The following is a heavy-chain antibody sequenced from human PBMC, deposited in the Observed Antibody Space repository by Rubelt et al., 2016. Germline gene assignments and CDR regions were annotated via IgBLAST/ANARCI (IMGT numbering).Heavy chain of an antibody. V-gene: IGHV3-74*01. CDR1: GFTFSSYW. Sequence: SGFTFSSYWMHWVRQAPGKGLVWVSRINSDGSSTSYADAVKGRITISRDNAKNTLYLQMNSLRAEDTAVYYCARGPYGSGSYYNVRERFYWGQGSLVTVSS. CDR2: INSDGSST. CDR3: ARGPYGSGSYYNVRERFY. D-gene: IGHD3-10*01. J-gene: IGHJ4*02.